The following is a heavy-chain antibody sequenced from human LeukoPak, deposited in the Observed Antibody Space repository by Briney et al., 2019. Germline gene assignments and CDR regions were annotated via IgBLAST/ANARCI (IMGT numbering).Heavy chain of an antibody. V-gene: IGHV3-74*01. CDR1: GNYW. J-gene: IGHJ4*02. Sequence: GGSLRLSCAASGNYWMHWVRQAPGKGLVWVSHINRDGSWTSYADSVKGRFTISKDNAKNTVYLQMNNLRAEDTAVYYCVSFYETYWGRGTLVTVSS. D-gene: IGHD2/OR15-2a*01. CDR3: VSFYETY. CDR2: INRDGSWT.